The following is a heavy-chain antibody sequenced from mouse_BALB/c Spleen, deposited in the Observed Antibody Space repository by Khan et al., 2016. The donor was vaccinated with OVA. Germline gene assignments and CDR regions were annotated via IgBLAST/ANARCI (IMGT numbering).Heavy chain of an antibody. J-gene: IGHJ3*01. CDR1: GYTFTDYN. CDR3: AREWGAWFPY. V-gene: IGHV1-77*01. CDR2: IYPGSNNT. Sequence: QVHVKQSGAELARPGASVKLSCKASGYTFTDYNINWVKQRTGQGLEWIGEIYPGSNNTYYNEKFKGKATLTADKSSSTAYMQLSSLTSEDSAVYFGAREWGAWFPYWGQGTLVTVSA.